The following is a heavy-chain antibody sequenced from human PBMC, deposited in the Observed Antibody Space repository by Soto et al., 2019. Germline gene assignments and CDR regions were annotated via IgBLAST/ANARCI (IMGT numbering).Heavy chain of an antibody. D-gene: IGHD2-15*01. Sequence: PSETLSLTCTVSGGSISSGGYYWSWIRQHPGKGLEWIGYIYQSGSTFYNPSLKSRVTISLDKSKSQFSLNLNSVTAADTAVYYCARGGLLGYCGGATCHNSFDYWGQGALVTVSS. V-gene: IGHV4-30-2*01. J-gene: IGHJ4*02. CDR2: IYQSGST. CDR3: ARGGLLGYCGGATCHNSFDY. CDR1: GGSISSGGYY.